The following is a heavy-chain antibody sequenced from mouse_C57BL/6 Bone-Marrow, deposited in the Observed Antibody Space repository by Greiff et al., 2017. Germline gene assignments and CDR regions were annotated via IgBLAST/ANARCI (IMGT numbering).Heavy chain of an antibody. CDR2: IHPNSGST. V-gene: IGHV1-64*01. CDR1: GYTFTSYW. Sequence: QVHVKQPGAELVKPGASVKLSCKASGYTFTSYWMHWVKQRPGQGLEWIGMIHPNSGSTNYNEKFKSKDTLTVDKSSSTAYMQLSSLTSEDSAVYYCARWEGNYDFDYWGQGTTLTVSS. J-gene: IGHJ2*01. D-gene: IGHD2-1*01. CDR3: ARWEGNYDFDY.